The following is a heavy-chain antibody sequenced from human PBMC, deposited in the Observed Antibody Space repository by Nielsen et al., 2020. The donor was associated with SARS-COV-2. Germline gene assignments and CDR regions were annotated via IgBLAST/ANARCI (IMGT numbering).Heavy chain of an antibody. CDR2: INHSGST. Sequence: SETLSLTCTVYGGSFSGYYWTWIRQSPGKGLEWIGEINHSGSTNYNPSLRSRVTISIDTSKNQFSLNLSSVTAADMAVYYCARLGFGVVISVAFDIWGQGTMVTVSS. CDR3: ARLGFGVVISVAFDI. V-gene: IGHV4-34*01. CDR1: GGSFSGYY. J-gene: IGHJ3*02. D-gene: IGHD3-3*01.